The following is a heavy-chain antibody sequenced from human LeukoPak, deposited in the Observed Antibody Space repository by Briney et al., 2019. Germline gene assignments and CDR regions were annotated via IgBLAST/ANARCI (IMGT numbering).Heavy chain of an antibody. CDR1: GYSFTSYW. Sequence: GESLKISCKGSGYSFTSYWIGWVRQMPGKGLEWMGIIYPGDSDNRYSPSFQGQVTISADKSISTAYLQWSSLKASDTAMYYCEGPFTMVRGGDAFDMWGEGTMVTV. CDR2: IYPGDSDN. J-gene: IGHJ3*02. D-gene: IGHD3-10*01. V-gene: IGHV5-51*01. CDR3: EGPFTMVRGGDAFDM.